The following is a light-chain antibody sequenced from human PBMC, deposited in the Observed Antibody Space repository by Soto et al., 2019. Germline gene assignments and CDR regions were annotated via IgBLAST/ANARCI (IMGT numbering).Light chain of an antibody. V-gene: IGKV3-11*01. CDR2: DTS. CDR3: QQRSNWPT. Sequence: ETVLTQSPATLSLSPGERATLSCRASQSVGSYLAWYQQKPGQAPRLLIYDTSNRATGIPARFSGSGSGTDFTLTISSLEPEDFAVYYCQQRSNWPTFGAGTKVEIK. CDR1: QSVGSY. J-gene: IGKJ4*01.